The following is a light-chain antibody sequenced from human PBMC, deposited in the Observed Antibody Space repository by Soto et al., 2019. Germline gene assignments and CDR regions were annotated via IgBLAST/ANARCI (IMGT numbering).Light chain of an antibody. V-gene: IGLV2-14*01. CDR3: SSYTDSSTRL. J-gene: IGLJ1*01. CDR2: EVS. Sequence: QSVLTQPASVSGSPGQSITISCTGTSSDVGGHNYVSWYQQHPGKAPKLLIFEVSNRPSGVSNHFSGSKSGNTASLTISGLQAEDEADYYCSSYTDSSTRLFGTGTKVTVL. CDR1: SSDVGGHNY.